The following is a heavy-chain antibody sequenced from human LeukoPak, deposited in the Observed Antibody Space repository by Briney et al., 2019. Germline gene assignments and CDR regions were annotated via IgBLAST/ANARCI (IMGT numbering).Heavy chain of an antibody. D-gene: IGHD2-21*01. CDR1: GGSISSCDYD. CDR2: IFYTGST. CDR3: ASFNQAYYFDY. Sequence: SETLSLTCPVSGGSISSCDYDWSWIRQPPGKGLEWIGYIFYTGSTYYNPSLKSRVTISVDTSKNQFSLKLSSVTAADTAVYYGASFNQAYYFDYWGQGTLVTVSS. J-gene: IGHJ4*02. V-gene: IGHV4-30-4*01.